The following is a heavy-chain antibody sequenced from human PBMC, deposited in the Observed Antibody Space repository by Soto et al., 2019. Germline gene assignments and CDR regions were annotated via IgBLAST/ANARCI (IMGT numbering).Heavy chain of an antibody. D-gene: IGHD2-21*02. Sequence: QVQVVQSGAEVKKPGTSVKISCKTSGYTFTDYDINWVRQATGQGLEWMGWVSPDSGNAGYAQKFQGRDTMTSDASIRTVSMELSNLNSEDTAVYYCEVTAGYWGQGTTVTVSS. J-gene: IGHJ4*02. CDR2: VSPDSGNA. CDR1: GYTFTDYD. CDR3: EVTAGY. V-gene: IGHV1-8*01.